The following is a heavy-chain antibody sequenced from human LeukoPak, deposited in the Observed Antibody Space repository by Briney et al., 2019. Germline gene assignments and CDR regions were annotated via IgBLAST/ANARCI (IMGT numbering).Heavy chain of an antibody. J-gene: IGHJ4*02. CDR1: GFTFSSYG. D-gene: IGHD3-10*01. CDR2: ISYDGSNK. V-gene: IGHV3-30*18. Sequence: GGSLRLSCAASGFTFSSYGMHWVRQAPGKGLEWVAVISYDGSNKYYADSVKGRFTISRDNSKNALYLQMNSLRAEDTAVYYCAKDSEAHTEFDGSGSYYIGYFDYWGQGTLVTVSS. CDR3: AKDSEAHTEFDGSGSYYIGYFDY.